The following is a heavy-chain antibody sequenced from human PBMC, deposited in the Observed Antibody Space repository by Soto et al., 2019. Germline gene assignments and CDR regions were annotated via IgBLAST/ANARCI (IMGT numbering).Heavy chain of an antibody. V-gene: IGHV1-46*01. J-gene: IGHJ4*02. CDR3: ARVFYDSGGYYDY. CDR2: INPSGGST. Sequence: ASVKVSCKASGYTFTGYYMHWVRQAPGQGLEWMGIINPSGGSTSYAPMLQGRVTMTTDTSTSTAYMELRSLRSDDTAVYYCARVFYDSGGYYDYWGQGTLVTVSS. CDR1: GYTFTGYY. D-gene: IGHD3-22*01.